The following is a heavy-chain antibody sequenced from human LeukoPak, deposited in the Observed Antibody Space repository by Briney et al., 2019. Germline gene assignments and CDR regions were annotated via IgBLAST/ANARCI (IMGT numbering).Heavy chain of an antibody. CDR2: INHSGST. Sequence: SETLSLTCAVYGGSFSGYYWSWIRQPPGKGLEWIGEINHSGSTNYNPSLKSRVTISVDTSKNQFSLKLSSVTAADTAVYYCAGAHYYGSGSYYFYFDYWGQGTLVTVSS. D-gene: IGHD3-10*01. J-gene: IGHJ4*02. CDR1: GGSFSGYY. CDR3: AGAHYYGSGSYYFYFDY. V-gene: IGHV4-34*01.